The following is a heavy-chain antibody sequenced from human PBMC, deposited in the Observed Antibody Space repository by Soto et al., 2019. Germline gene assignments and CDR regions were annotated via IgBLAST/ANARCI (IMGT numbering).Heavy chain of an antibody. CDR2: IYYSGIT. V-gene: IGHV4-39*01. Sequence: QLQLQESGPGLVKPSETLSLTCTVSGVSISNSSYYWGWIRRPPRKGLEWIGTIYYSGITYYNPSLKSRVTISVDTSKNQFSLKLTSVTAADTAVYYCARHGSNWGQGTLVTVSS. CDR1: GVSISNSSYY. CDR3: ARHGSN. J-gene: IGHJ4*02.